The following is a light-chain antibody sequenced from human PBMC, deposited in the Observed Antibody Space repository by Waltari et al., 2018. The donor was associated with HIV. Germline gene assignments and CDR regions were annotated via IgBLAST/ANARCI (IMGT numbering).Light chain of an antibody. CDR2: AAS. J-gene: IGKJ4*01. V-gene: IGKV1-39*01. Sequence: DIQITQSPSSLSAAIGDRVTITCRTSQHINMYLNWYQQKPGKAPSLLIFAASTLHTGVPSRFSASGAGTTFSLAISSLQVDDLATYYCQQSFSLPLTFGAGTKVEI. CDR1: QHINMY. CDR3: QQSFSLPLT.